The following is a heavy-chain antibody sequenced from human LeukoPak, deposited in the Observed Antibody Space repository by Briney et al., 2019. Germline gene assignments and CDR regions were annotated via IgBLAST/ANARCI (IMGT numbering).Heavy chain of an antibody. D-gene: IGHD3-22*01. J-gene: IGHJ4*02. Sequence: SETLSLTCTVSGGSISSSSYYWGWIRQPPGKGLEWIGEINHSGSTNYNPSLKSRVTISVDTSKNQFSLKLSSVTAADTAVYYCARGEFVDSSGYYYFDYWGQGTLVTVSS. CDR3: ARGEFVDSSGYYYFDY. CDR2: INHSGST. V-gene: IGHV4-39*07. CDR1: GGSISSSSYY.